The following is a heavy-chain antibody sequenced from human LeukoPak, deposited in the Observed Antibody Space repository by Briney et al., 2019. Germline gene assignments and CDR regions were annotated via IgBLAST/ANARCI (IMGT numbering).Heavy chain of an antibody. D-gene: IGHD2-2*02. CDR2: IYYSGST. Sequence: SETLSLTCTVSGGSVRSGSYYRSWIRQPPGKGLEWIGYIYYSGSTNYNPSLKSRVTISVDTSKNQFSLKLSSVTAADTAVYYCARGPSSSTTYYTFEYWGLGTLVTVSS. CDR3: ARGPSSSTTYYTFEY. CDR1: GGSVRSGSYY. V-gene: IGHV4-61*01. J-gene: IGHJ4*02.